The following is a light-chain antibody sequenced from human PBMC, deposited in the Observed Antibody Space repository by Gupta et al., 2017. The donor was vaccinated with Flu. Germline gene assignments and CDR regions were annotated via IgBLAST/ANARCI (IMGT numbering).Light chain of an antibody. V-gene: IGKV4-1*01. J-gene: IGKJ2*01. CDR2: WAS. CDR1: QSVLYGCDNMSC. Sequence: ESSQSVLYGCDNMSCYAGYQQQPAEPATLLLYWASTRESGVPDRISGGGSGTDVSPTISSLQAEDVAIYYCQQYYSTPPYTFGQGTKLEIK. CDR3: QQYYSTPPYT.